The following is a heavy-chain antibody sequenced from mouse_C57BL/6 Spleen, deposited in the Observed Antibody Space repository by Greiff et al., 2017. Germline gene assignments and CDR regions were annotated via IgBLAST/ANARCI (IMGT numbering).Heavy chain of an antibody. CDR1: GYAFSSSW. CDR2: IYPGDGDP. D-gene: IGHD1-1*01. V-gene: IGHV1-82*01. Sequence: VLVVESGPELVKPGASVKISCKASGYAFSSSWMNWVKQRPGKGLEWIGRIYPGDGDPNYNGKFKGKATLTADKSSSPAYMQLSSLTSEDSAVYFCARSDYGSSYAWFAYWGQGTLVTVSA. J-gene: IGHJ3*01. CDR3: ARSDYGSSYAWFAY.